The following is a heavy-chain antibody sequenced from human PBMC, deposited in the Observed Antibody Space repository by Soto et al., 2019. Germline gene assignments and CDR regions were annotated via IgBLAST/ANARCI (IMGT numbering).Heavy chain of an antibody. CDR2: IKSKTDGGTT. CDR3: TTGLVGATRDSYYYSGLDV. Sequence: GGSLRLSCAASGFTFSNAWMSWVRQAPGKGLQWVGRIKSKTDGGTTDYAAPVKGRFTISRDDSKNTLYLQMNSLKTEDTAVYYCTTGLVGATRDSYYYSGLDVWGQGTTVTVSS. J-gene: IGHJ6*02. D-gene: IGHD1-26*01. V-gene: IGHV3-15*01. CDR1: GFTFSNAW.